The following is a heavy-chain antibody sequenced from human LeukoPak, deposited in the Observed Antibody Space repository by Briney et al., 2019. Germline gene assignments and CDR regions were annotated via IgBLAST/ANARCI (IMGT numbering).Heavy chain of an antibody. Sequence: ASETLSLTCAVYGGSFSVYYWGWIRQPPGKGLEWIGSIYYSGSTHYNPSLKSRVTISVDTSKNQLSLKVSSVTAADTAVYYCARHRFSSGWFALLNYFDPWGQGTLVTVSS. CDR1: GGSFSVYY. D-gene: IGHD6-19*01. V-gene: IGHV4-34*01. CDR3: ARHRFSSGWFALLNYFDP. J-gene: IGHJ5*02. CDR2: IYYSGST.